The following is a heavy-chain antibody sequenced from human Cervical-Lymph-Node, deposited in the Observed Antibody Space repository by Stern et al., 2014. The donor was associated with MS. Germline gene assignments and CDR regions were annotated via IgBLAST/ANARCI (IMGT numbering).Heavy chain of an antibody. CDR1: GASISSFY. D-gene: IGHD3-10*01. J-gene: IGHJ4*02. CDR3: ARGLRVTVVRGVKFDY. V-gene: IGHV4-59*07. Sequence: QVQLVESGPGLGKPSGTLSLTCTVSGASISSFYWSWIRQPPGKGLEWIGYIYYSGSSNSNPSLKSRVTISVDTSKNQFSLKLSSVTAADTAVYYCARGLRVTVVRGVKFDYWGQGTLVTVSS. CDR2: IYYSGSS.